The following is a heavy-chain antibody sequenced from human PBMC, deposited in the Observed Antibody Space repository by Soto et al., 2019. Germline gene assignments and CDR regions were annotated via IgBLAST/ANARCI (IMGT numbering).Heavy chain of an antibody. Sequence: QVQLVESGGGVVQPGRSLRLSCAASGFIFISYGMHWVRQAPGKGLEWVATISYDGTYEYYADSVKGRFTISRDNSKNTLYLQMHSLGAEDTALYYCAKVPSNPPPAYGMDVWGQGTTVTVSS. J-gene: IGHJ6*02. V-gene: IGHV3-30*18. CDR3: AKVPSNPPPAYGMDV. CDR1: GFIFISYG. CDR2: ISYDGTYE.